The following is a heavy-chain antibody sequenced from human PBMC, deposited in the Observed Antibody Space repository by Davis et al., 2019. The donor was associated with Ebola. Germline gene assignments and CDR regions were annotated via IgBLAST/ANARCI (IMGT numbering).Heavy chain of an antibody. D-gene: IGHD1-1*01. CDR1: GGSFSGYY. CDR2: IYYSGTT. J-gene: IGHJ4*02. Sequence: SETLSLTCAVYGGSFSGYYWSWIRQPPGKGLEWIGYIYYSGTTNYNPSLKGRVTMSVDSSKTHFSLRLSSVTAADTAVYYCARETSGTGIFDSWGQGTLVTVSS. V-gene: IGHV4-59*12. CDR3: ARETSGTGIFDS.